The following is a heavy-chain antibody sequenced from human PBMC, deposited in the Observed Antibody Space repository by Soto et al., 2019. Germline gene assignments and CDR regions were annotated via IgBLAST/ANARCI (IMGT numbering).Heavy chain of an antibody. CDR3: ARGPGDSSGYYRLDY. V-gene: IGHV3-30-3*01. D-gene: IGHD3-22*01. CDR2: ISYDGSNK. CDR1: GFTFSSYA. Sequence: QVQLVESGGGVVQPGRSLRLSCAASGFTFSSYAMRWVRQAPGKGLEWVAVISYDGSNKYYADSVKGRFTISRDNSKNTLYLQMNSLRAEDTAVYYCARGPGDSSGYYRLDYWGQGTLVTVSS. J-gene: IGHJ4*02.